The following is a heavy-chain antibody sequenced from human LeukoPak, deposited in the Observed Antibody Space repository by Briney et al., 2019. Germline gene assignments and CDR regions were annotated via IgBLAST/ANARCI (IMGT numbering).Heavy chain of an antibody. D-gene: IGHD5-12*01. CDR3: ARDMVASHDTWFDP. Sequence: SETLSLTCTVYGGSFSGYYWSWIRQPPGKGLEWIGEINHSGSTNYNPSLKSRVTISVDTSKNQVSLKLSSVTAADTAVYYCARDMVASHDTWFDPWGQGTLVTVSS. CDR1: GGSFSGYY. V-gene: IGHV4-34*01. J-gene: IGHJ5*02. CDR2: INHSGST.